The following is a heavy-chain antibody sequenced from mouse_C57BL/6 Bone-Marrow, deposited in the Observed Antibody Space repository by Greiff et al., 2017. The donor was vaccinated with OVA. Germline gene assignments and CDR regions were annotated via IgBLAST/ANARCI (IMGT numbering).Heavy chain of an antibody. CDR3: ARAAYSNYDY. J-gene: IGHJ2*01. Sequence: EVMLVGSGGGLVKPGGSLKLSCAASGFTFSSYAMSWVRQTPEKRLEWVATISDGGSYTYYPDNVKGRFTISRDNAKNNLYLQMSHLKSEDTAMYYCARAAYSNYDYWGQGTTLTVSS. CDR2: ISDGGSYT. D-gene: IGHD2-5*01. V-gene: IGHV5-4*03. CDR1: GFTFSSYA.